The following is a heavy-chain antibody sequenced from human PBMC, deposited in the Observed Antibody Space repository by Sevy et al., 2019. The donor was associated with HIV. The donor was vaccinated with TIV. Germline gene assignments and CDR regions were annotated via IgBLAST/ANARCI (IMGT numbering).Heavy chain of an antibody. CDR1: GFLFTYAW. Sequence: GGSLRLSCAGSGFLFTYAWLSWVRQAPGKGLEWVGRIKSKNDGGAIDYAAPVKGRFSLSRDDSQNMVFLQMSSLKTEDTAVYYCVRHADIPSPQRGFFDSWGQGALVTVSS. D-gene: IGHD2-2*02. CDR2: IKSKNDGGAI. V-gene: IGHV3-15*01. J-gene: IGHJ4*02. CDR3: VRHADIPSPQRGFFDS.